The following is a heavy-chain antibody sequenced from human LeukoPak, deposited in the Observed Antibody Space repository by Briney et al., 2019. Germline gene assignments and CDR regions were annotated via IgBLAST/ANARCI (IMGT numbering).Heavy chain of an antibody. CDR1: GYTFARYG. J-gene: IGHJ4*02. CDR2: ISAYNGNI. CDR3: ARAGGRVVTAIDAY. V-gene: IGHV1-18*01. Sequence: GASVKVSCKTSGYTFARYGINWVRQAPGQGLEWMGWISAYNGNINYAQKLQGRVTMTTDTSTSPVYLELWSLRSDDTAIHSCARAGGRVVTAIDAYWGQGALVTVS. D-gene: IGHD2-21*02.